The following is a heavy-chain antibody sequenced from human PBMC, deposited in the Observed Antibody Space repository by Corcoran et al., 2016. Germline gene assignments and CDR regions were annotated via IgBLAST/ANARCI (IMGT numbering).Heavy chain of an antibody. D-gene: IGHD3-10*01. Sequence: QVQLQQWGAGLLKPSETLSLTCAVYGGSFSGYYWSWIRQPPGKGLEWIGEINHSGSTNYNPSIKSRVTISVDTSKNQFSLKLSSVTAADTAVYYCARVIIYGSGSYLFDYWGQGTLVTVSS. CDR2: INHSGST. V-gene: IGHV4-34*01. J-gene: IGHJ4*02. CDR3: ARVIIYGSGSYLFDY. CDR1: GGSFSGYY.